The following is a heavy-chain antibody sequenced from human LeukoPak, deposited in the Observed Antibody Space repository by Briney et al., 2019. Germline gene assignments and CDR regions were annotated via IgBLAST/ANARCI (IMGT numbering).Heavy chain of an antibody. V-gene: IGHV3-30-3*01. CDR2: ISYDGSNK. CDR1: GFTFSSYA. CDR3: AREGRTGPPDY. D-gene: IGHD3/OR15-3a*01. J-gene: IGHJ4*02. Sequence: PGGSLRLSCAASGFTFSSYAMHWVRQAPGKGLEWVAVISYDGSNKYYADSVKGRFTISRDNSKNTLYLQMNSLRAEDTAVYYCAREGRTGPPDYWGQGTLVTVSS.